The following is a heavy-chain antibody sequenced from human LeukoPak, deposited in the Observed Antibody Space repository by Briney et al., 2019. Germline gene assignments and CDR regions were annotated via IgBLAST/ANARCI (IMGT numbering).Heavy chain of an antibody. CDR1: GYSINSGHY. J-gene: IGHJ4*02. CDR2: IYYSGNT. V-gene: IGHV4-38-2*02. D-gene: IGHD3-10*01. Sequence: SETLSLTCTVSGYSINSGHYWGWIRQPPGKRLEWIGSIYYSGNTYYNPTLKSRITISVDTSKNQFSLNLTSVTAADAAVYYCARDLGGYYGYGDYWGQGTLVTVSS. CDR3: ARDLGGYYGYGDY.